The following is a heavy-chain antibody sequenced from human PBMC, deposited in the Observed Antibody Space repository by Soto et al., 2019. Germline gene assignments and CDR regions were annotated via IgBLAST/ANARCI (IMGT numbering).Heavy chain of an antibody. CDR2: ISYDGSNK. V-gene: IGHV3-30-3*01. Sequence: QVQLVESGGGVVQPGRSLKLSCAASGFTFSSYAMHWVRQAPGKGLEWVAVISYDGSNKYYADSVKGRFTISRDNSENTLYLQMNSLRAEDTAVYYCARDNSPYSSGWHNRHFDYWGQGTLVTVSS. J-gene: IGHJ4*02. CDR1: GFTFSSYA. D-gene: IGHD6-19*01. CDR3: ARDNSPYSSGWHNRHFDY.